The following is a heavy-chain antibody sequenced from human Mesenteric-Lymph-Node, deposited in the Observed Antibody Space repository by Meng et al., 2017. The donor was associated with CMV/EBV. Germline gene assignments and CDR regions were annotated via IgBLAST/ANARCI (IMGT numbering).Heavy chain of an antibody. CDR2: IYYSGST. CDR1: GGSVSSGSYY. CDR3: ARSYNSYYYGMDV. Sequence: ESLKISCTVSGGSVSSGSYYWSWIRQPPGKGLEWIGYIYYSGSTSYNPSLKSRVTISVDTSKNQFSLKLSSVTAADTAVYYCARSYNSYYYGMDVWGQGTTVTVSS. J-gene: IGHJ6*02. V-gene: IGHV4-61*01. D-gene: IGHD3-16*01.